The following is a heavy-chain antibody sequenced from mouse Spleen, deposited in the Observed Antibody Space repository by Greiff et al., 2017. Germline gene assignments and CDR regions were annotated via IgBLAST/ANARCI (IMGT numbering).Heavy chain of an antibody. J-gene: IGHJ3*01. V-gene: IGHV1-5*01. CDR3: TGGLRRAAWFAY. CDR2: IYPGNSDT. Sequence: VQLQQSGTVLARPGASVKMSCKTSGYTFTSYWMHWVKQRPGQGLEWIGAIYPGNSDTSYNQKFKGKAKLTAVTSASTAYMELSSLTNEDSAVYYCTGGLRRAAWFAYWGQGTLVTVSA. CDR1: GYTFTSYW. D-gene: IGHD2-4*01.